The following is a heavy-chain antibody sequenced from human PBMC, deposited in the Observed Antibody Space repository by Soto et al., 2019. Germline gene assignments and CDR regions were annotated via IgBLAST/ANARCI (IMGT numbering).Heavy chain of an antibody. J-gene: IGHJ4*02. D-gene: IGHD6-13*01. V-gene: IGHV4-39*01. CDR3: ARQQQLVRHPTDY. Sequence: QLQLQESGPGLVKPSETLSLTCTVSGGSISSSSYYWGWIRQPPGKGLEWIGSIYYSGSTYYNPSLKSRVTISVDTSKNQFSLKLSSVTAADTAVYYCARQQQLVRHPTDYWGQGTLVTVSS. CDR2: IYYSGST. CDR1: GGSISSSSYY.